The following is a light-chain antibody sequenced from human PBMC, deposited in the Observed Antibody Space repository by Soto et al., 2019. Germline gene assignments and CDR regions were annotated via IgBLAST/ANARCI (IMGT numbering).Light chain of an antibody. V-gene: IGKV3-20*01. Sequence: EIVLTQSPGTLSVSPGERATLFCRASQSVMRSYLGWYQQKAGQAPRLLIYGTSTRASGITDRFSGSGSGTDLTLTISRVEPEDFAVYYCQYSGDSPLVTFGPGTKVDLK. J-gene: IGKJ3*01. CDR1: QSVMRSY. CDR3: QYSGDSPLVT. CDR2: GTS.